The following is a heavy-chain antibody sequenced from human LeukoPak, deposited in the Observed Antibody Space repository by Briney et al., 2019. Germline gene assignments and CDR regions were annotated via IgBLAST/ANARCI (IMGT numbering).Heavy chain of an antibody. CDR2: INWNGGST. D-gene: IGHD2-8*01. Sequence: GGSLRLSCAASGFTFDDYGMSWVRQAPGKGLEWDSGINWNGGSTGYADSVKGRFTISRDNAKNSLYLQMNSLRAEDTALYYCATEGQDIVLMVYAYDYWGQGTLVTVSS. J-gene: IGHJ4*02. V-gene: IGHV3-20*04. CDR1: GFTFDDYG. CDR3: ATEGQDIVLMVYAYDY.